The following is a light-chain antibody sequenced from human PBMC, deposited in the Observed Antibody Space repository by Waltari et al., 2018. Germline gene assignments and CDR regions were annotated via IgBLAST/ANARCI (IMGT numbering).Light chain of an antibody. V-gene: IGKV3-11*01. Sequence: EIVLTQSPATLSLSPGDRATLPCRASQGVSRYLAWYQQRPGQAPRLLIYDASNRATGIPARFSGSGSETDFTLTISSLEPEDFAVYYCQQRSNWPLTFGGGTKVEIK. J-gene: IGKJ4*01. CDR3: QQRSNWPLT. CDR2: DAS. CDR1: QGVSRY.